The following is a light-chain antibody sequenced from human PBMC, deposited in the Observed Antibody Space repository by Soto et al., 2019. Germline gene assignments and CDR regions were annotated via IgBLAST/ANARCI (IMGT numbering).Light chain of an antibody. J-gene: IGKJ1*01. Sequence: DIQMTQSPSSLSASVGDSVTITCRESQNIGNYLHWYQQRPGEGPKLLIYASSRLQSGVPSWFSGSGSGTHFTLTTTSLRPEDCATYSCQQCYTPPWTFGQGTKVE. CDR2: ASS. CDR1: QNIGNY. CDR3: QQCYTPPWT. V-gene: IGKV1-39*01.